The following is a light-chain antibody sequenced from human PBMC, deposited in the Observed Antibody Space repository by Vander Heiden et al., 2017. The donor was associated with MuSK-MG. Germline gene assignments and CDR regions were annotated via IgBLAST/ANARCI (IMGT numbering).Light chain of an antibody. J-gene: IGKJ1*01. Sequence: TALTKSPGTLSLSPGEGATLSCRASQTVSSSYLAWYQQMPGQPPRLLMYGISTRAPGIPDRFIGSVSGTDFTLTISRLEPEDFAVYYCQQYGNALWTFGQGTKVEIK. CDR2: GIS. CDR1: QTVSSSY. CDR3: QQYGNALWT. V-gene: IGKV3-20*01.